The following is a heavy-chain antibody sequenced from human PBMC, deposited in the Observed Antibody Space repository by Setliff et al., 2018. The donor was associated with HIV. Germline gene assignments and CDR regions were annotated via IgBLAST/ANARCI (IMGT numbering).Heavy chain of an antibody. CDR2: IYSSGST. J-gene: IGHJ5*02. Sequence: SETLSLTCTVSGGSISSYYWSWIRQPPGKGLEWLGHIYSSGSTNYNPSLKSRVTISVDTSKNQVSLNLKSVTAADTALYYCARHVSGGGSFNWFDPWGQGTLVTVSS. CDR3: ARHVSGGGSFNWFDP. V-gene: IGHV4-59*08. D-gene: IGHD1-26*01. CDR1: GGSISSYY.